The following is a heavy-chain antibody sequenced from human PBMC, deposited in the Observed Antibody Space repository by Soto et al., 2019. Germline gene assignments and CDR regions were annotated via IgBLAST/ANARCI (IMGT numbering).Heavy chain of an antibody. CDR2: ISAYNGNT. J-gene: IGHJ6*02. Sequence: GASVKVSFKASGYTFTSYGISWVRQAPGQGLEWMGWISAYNGNTNYAQKLQGRVTMTTDTSTSTAYMELRSLRSDDTAVYYCARVVNYYDSRPPRNRYYYYGMDVWGQGTTVTVSS. CDR3: ARVVNYYDSRPPRNRYYYYGMDV. CDR1: GYTFTSYG. D-gene: IGHD3-22*01. V-gene: IGHV1-18*01.